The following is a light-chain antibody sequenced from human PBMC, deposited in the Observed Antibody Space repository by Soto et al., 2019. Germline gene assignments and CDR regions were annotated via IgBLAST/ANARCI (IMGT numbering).Light chain of an antibody. CDR2: DAS. J-gene: IGKJ4*02. CDR1: QDITNY. V-gene: IGKV1-33*01. Sequence: DIPMTQSPSSLSASVGDRVTITCQASQDITNYLNWYQQKPGRAPRLLIYDASNLETGVPSRFNGSGSGTDFTFTITRLQPGDIATYYCQHYQTLPLTFGGGPKVDI. CDR3: QHYQTLPLT.